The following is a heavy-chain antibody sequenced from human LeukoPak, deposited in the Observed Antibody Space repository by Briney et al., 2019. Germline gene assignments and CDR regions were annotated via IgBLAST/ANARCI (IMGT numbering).Heavy chain of an antibody. V-gene: IGHV3-66*01. D-gene: IGHD2-2*01. Sequence: GGSLRLSCAASGFTVSRNYMSWVRQAPGKGLEWVSVIYSGGRTYYADSVKGRFTISRDNSKNTLYLQMNRLRPEDTAVYYCATIVVVPAALDYWGQGTLVTVSS. CDR2: IYSGGRT. CDR1: GFTVSRNY. J-gene: IGHJ4*02. CDR3: ATIVVVPAALDY.